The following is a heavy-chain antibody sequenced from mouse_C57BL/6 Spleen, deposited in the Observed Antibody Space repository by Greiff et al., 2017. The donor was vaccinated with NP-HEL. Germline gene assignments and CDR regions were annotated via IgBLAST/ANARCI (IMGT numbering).Heavy chain of an antibody. CDR2: IDPETGGT. CDR3: TGSLYGSSTPPDWYFDD. D-gene: IGHD1-1*01. J-gene: IGHJ1*03. Sequence: QVQLQQSGAELVRPGASVTLSCKASGYTFTDYEMHWVKQTPVHGLEWIGAIDPETGGTAYNQKFKGKATLTADKSSSTAYMELRSLTSEDSAVYYCTGSLYGSSTPPDWYFDDWGTGTTVTVSS. CDR1: GYTFTDYE. V-gene: IGHV1-15*01.